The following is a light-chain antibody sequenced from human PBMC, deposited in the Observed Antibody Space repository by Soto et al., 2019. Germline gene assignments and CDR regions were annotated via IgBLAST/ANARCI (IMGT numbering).Light chain of an antibody. V-gene: IGKV3-20*01. CDR1: QSVSSSY. CDR3: QQYGSSSWT. J-gene: IGKJ1*01. Sequence: EIVLTQSPGTLSLSPGERATLSCRASQSVSSSYLAWYQQKPGQAPRLLIYGASSRATGIPDRFSGSGSETDFTLTSSRLEPEDFAVYYGQQYGSSSWTFGQGTKVEIK. CDR2: GAS.